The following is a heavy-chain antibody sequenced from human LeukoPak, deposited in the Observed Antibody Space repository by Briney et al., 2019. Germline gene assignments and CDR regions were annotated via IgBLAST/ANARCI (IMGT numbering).Heavy chain of an antibody. CDR2: IYYSGST. CDR3: ARAGGSYYDPFDY. Sequence: MASETLSLTCTVSGGSISSYYWSWIRQPPGKGLEWIGDIYYSGSTNYNPSLKSRVTISVDTSKNQFSLKLSSVTAADTAVYYCARAGGSYYDPFDYWGQGTLVTVSS. J-gene: IGHJ4*02. D-gene: IGHD1-26*01. V-gene: IGHV4-59*01. CDR1: GGSISSYY.